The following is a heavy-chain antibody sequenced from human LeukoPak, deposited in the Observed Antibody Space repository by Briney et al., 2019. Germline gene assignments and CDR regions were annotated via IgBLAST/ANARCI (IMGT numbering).Heavy chain of an antibody. CDR1: GFTFSNYA. D-gene: IGHD3-10*01. J-gene: IGHJ4*02. Sequence: PGGTLRLSCAASGFTFSNYAMSWVRQAPGKGLDWVSTIFGRAENTYYADSVKGRFTISRDNSKNTLFLQLISLGAEDTAVYYCAKYGMVRGVPIRGNNLDYWGQGALVTVSS. CDR2: IFGRAENT. CDR3: AKYGMVRGVPIRGNNLDY. V-gene: IGHV3-23*01.